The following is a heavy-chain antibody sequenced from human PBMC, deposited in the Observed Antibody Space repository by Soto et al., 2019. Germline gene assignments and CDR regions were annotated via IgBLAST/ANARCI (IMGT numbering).Heavy chain of an antibody. D-gene: IGHD4-17*01. J-gene: IGHJ3*01. CDR3: AKEGDYSAYEV. V-gene: IGHV4-30-2*01. CDR1: GGSISSGAYS. CDR2: IYHTGSS. Sequence: QLQLQESGSGLVKPSQTLSLTCTVSGGSISSGAYSWGWIRQPPGKGLEWIGYIYHTGSSYYSPSLKNRVTISVDKSKNHSSLKLTSMTAADTAVYFCAKEGDYSAYEVWGQGTMVTVSS.